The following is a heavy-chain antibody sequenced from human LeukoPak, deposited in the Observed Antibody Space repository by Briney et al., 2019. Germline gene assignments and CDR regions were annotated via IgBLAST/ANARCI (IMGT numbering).Heavy chain of an antibody. CDR2: ISSSGSTI. CDR3: ARDSYYYDSSGYYYDY. V-gene: IGHV3-48*03. J-gene: IGHJ4*02. D-gene: IGHD3-22*01. CDR1: GFTFSSYE. Sequence: GGSLRLSCAASGFTFSSYEMNWVRQAPGKGLEWVSYISSSGSTIYYADSVKGRFTISRDNAKNSLYLQMSSLRAEDTAVYYCARDSYYYDSSGYYYDYWGQGTLVTVSS.